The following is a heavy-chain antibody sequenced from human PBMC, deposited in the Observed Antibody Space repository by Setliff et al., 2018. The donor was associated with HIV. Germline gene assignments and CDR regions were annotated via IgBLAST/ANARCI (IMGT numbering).Heavy chain of an antibody. CDR3: ARLTTTYYYDSSAYYHPV. Sequence: LSLTCAVYGGSFTSYYWTWIRQAPGKDLEWIGEINHNGGTNYNPSLKSRVTISVDTSKNQFSLKLSSVTAADTAVYYCARLTTTYYYDSSAYYHPVWGQGTLVTVSS. V-gene: IGHV4-34*01. J-gene: IGHJ4*02. CDR1: GGSFTSYY. CDR2: INHNGGT. D-gene: IGHD3-22*01.